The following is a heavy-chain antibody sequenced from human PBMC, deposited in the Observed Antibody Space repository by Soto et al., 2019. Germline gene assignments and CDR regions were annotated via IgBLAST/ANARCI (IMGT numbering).Heavy chain of an antibody. V-gene: IGHV1-58*01. CDR2: IVVGSGNT. J-gene: IGHJ6*01. D-gene: IGHD3-10*01. CDR3: AAADGSGSRFYYYYYGMDV. Sequence: SVKVSCKASGFNFTSSAVQWLLQARGQRLEWIGWIVVGSGNTNYAQKFQERVTITRDMSTSTAYMELSSLRSEDTAVYYCAAADGSGSRFYYYYYGMDVWGQGTKVTVSS. CDR1: GFNFTSSA.